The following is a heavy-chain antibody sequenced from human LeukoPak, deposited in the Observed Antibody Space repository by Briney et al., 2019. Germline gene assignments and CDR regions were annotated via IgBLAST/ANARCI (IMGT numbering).Heavy chain of an antibody. J-gene: IGHJ6*02. CDR3: ARDYDQDDYYYYYGMDV. CDR1: GFTFSSYG. Sequence: GRSLRLSCAASGFTFSSYGMHWVRQAPGKGLEWVAVIWYDGSNKYYADSVKGRFTISRDNSKNTLHLQMNSLRAEDTAVYYCARDYDQDDYYYYYGMDVWGQGTTVTVSS. V-gene: IGHV3-33*01. CDR2: IWYDGSNK. D-gene: IGHD3-3*01.